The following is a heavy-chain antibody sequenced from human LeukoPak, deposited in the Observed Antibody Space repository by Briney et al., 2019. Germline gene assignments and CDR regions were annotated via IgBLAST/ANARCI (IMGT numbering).Heavy chain of an antibody. J-gene: IGHJ3*02. CDR2: ISYNGNQ. V-gene: IGHV3-30*03. Sequence: GGSLRLSCAVSGFTFSSYSMNWVRQAPVKALEWVAFISYNGNQKYGDSVKGRFTISRDNSKNTLYLQVNGLRPEDTAVYYCARDPLDISRWTNAFDIWGQGTMVSVSS. D-gene: IGHD2-2*03. CDR3: ARDPLDISRWTNAFDI. CDR1: GFTFSSYS.